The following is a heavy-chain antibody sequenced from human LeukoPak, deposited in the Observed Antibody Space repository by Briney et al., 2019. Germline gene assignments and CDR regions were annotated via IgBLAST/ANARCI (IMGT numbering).Heavy chain of an antibody. CDR3: ARDRHDYGDYGSYYYYGMDV. CDR1: GYTFTSYG. D-gene: IGHD4-17*01. J-gene: IGHJ6*02. V-gene: IGHV1-18*01. Sequence: EASVKVSCKASGYTFTSYGISWVRQAPGQGLEWMGWISAYNGNTNYAQKLQGRVTMTTDTSTSTAYMELRSLRSDDTAVYYCARDRHDYGDYGSYYYYGMDVWGQGTTVTVSS. CDR2: ISAYNGNT.